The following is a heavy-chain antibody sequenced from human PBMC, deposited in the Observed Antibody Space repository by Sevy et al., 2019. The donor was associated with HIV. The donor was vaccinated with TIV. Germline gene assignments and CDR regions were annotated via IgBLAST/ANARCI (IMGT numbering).Heavy chain of an antibody. D-gene: IGHD3-22*01. CDR2: ISFDGDTK. CDR3: AKRGGHDTSGYVSYYYYGMDV. Sequence: GGSLRLSCAASGFSFRNFGMHWVRQAPGKGLEWLALISFDGDTKYYGDSVKGRFTISGDNSKNTLYLQMNSLRVEDTAVYYCAKRGGHDTSGYVSYYYYGMDVWGQGTTVTVSS. V-gene: IGHV3-30*18. CDR1: GFSFRNFG. J-gene: IGHJ6*02.